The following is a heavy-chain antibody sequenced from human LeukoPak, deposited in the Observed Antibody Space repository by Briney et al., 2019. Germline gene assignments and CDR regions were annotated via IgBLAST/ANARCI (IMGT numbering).Heavy chain of an antibody. V-gene: IGHV3-23*01. Sequence: GGSLRLSCAASGFTFSTFAMVWVRQPPGKGLEWVSSIFPSGGEIHYADSVRGRFTISRDNSKSTLSLQMNSLRAEDTAVYYCAKVYSMVRGVIDPPFDYWGQGTLVTVSS. CDR2: IFPSGGEI. CDR1: GFTFSTFA. CDR3: AKVYSMVRGVIDPPFDY. D-gene: IGHD3-10*01. J-gene: IGHJ4*02.